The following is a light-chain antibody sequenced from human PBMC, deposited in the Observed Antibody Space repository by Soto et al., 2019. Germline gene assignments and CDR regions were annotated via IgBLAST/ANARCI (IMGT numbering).Light chain of an antibody. CDR2: GAS. CDR1: QSVSSSS. Sequence: ETVLTQSPGTLSLSPGERATLSCRASQSVSSSSFALYQQKPGQAPRLLIYGASSRASGIPDRFSGSGSGTDFTLTISRLEPEDFAGYYCQLYGSSPPSWTFGQGTKVEIK. V-gene: IGKV3-20*01. CDR3: QLYGSSPPSWT. J-gene: IGKJ1*01.